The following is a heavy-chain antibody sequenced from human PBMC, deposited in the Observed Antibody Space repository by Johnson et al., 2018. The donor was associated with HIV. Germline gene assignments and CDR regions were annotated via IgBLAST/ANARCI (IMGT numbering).Heavy chain of an antibody. V-gene: IGHV3-11*04. J-gene: IGHJ3*02. CDR1: GFAVSEYH. Sequence: VQLVESGGGLVKPGGSLRLSCEASGFAVSEYHMSWIRKAQGKGLEWVSYISGSGGTMYSADSVTGRFTISRNNANNSLHLQMNNLRAEDTAVYFCATVWRNEGRHSFDTWGQGTVVTVSS. CDR2: ISGSGGTM. CDR3: ATVWRNEGRHSFDT. D-gene: IGHD1-1*01.